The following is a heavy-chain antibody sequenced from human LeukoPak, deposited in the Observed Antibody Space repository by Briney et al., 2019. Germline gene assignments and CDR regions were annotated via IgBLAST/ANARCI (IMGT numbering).Heavy chain of an antibody. CDR3: ARNVGDSYGVVDY. V-gene: IGHV3-30-3*01. Sequence: GGSLRLSCAASGFTFSSYAMHWVRQAPGKGLEWVAVISYDGSNKYYADSVKGRFTISRDNSKNTLYLQMNSLRAEDTAVYYCARNVGDSYGVVDYWGQGTLVTVSS. J-gene: IGHJ4*02. CDR2: ISYDGSNK. CDR1: GFTFSSYA. D-gene: IGHD5-18*01.